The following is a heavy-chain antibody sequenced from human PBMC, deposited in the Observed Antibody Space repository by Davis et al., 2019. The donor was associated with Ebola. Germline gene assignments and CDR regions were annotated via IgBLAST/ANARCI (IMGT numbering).Heavy chain of an antibody. CDR2: IITDNGNR. Sequence: AASVKVSCKASGYTFTSYGISWVRQAPGQGLEWMGWIITDNGNRNYAQKFQGRVTMSTDTSTTTAYMELRSLRSDDTAVYYCARDRGYIAAAGTFDYWGQGTLVTVSS. V-gene: IGHV1-18*04. D-gene: IGHD6-13*01. CDR1: GYTFTSYG. J-gene: IGHJ4*02. CDR3: ARDRGYIAAAGTFDY.